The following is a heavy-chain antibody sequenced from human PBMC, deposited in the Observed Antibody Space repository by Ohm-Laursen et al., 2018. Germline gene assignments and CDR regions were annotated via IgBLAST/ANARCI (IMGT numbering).Heavy chain of an antibody. J-gene: IGHJ4*02. V-gene: IGHV3-21*01. CDR3: ARDPPGP. Sequence: SLRLSCSASGFTFSSYTMNWVRQAPGKGLEWVSSISSNSRNIYYADSVQGRFTISRDNAKNLLYLQVNSLRAEDTAVYYCARDPPGPWGQGTLVTVSS. CDR1: GFTFSSYT. CDR2: ISSNSRNI.